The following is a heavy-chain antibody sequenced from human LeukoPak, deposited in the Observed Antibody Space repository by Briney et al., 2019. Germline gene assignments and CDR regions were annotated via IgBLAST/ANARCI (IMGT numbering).Heavy chain of an antibody. CDR1: GGTFSSYA. Sequence: ASVKVSCTASGGTFSSYAISWVRQAPGQGLEWMGGIIPIFGTANYAQKFQGRVTITADESTSTAYMELSSLRSEDTAVYYCARVLIHDFWSGYYVSHGMDVWGQGTTVTVSS. CDR3: ARVLIHDFWSGYYVSHGMDV. J-gene: IGHJ6*02. V-gene: IGHV1-69*13. D-gene: IGHD3-3*01. CDR2: IIPIFGTA.